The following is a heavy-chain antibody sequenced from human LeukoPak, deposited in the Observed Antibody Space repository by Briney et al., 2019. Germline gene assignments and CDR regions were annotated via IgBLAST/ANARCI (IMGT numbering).Heavy chain of an antibody. CDR1: GGSFSGYY. Sequence: SETLSLTCAVYGGSFSGYYWSWIRQPPGKGLEWIGEINHSGSTNYNPSLKSRVTISVDTSKNQFSLKLSSVTAADTAVYYCARGVLRTIFGVVISGEWFDPWGQGTLVTVSS. CDR3: ARGVLRTIFGVVISGEWFDP. D-gene: IGHD3-3*01. V-gene: IGHV4-34*01. J-gene: IGHJ5*02. CDR2: INHSGST.